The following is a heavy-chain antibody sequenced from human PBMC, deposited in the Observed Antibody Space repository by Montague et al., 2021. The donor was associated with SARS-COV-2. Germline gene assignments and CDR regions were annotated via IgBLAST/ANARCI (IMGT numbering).Heavy chain of an antibody. D-gene: IGHD4-17*01. V-gene: IGHV4-39*01. CDR1: GGSISSSSYY. CDR2: IYYSGST. Sequence: SETLSLTCTVSGGSISSSSYYWGWIRQPPGKGLEWIGSIYYSGSTYYNPSLKSRVTISVDTSKNQFPLKLSSVTAADTAVYYCAADYGERDWFDPWGQGTLVTVPS. J-gene: IGHJ5*02. CDR3: AADYGERDWFDP.